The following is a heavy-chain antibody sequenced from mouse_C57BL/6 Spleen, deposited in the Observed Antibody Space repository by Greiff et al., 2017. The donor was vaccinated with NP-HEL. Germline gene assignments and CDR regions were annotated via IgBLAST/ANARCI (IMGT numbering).Heavy chain of an antibody. V-gene: IGHV5-6*01. D-gene: IGHD2-1*01. CDR3: ARHGYYGTPYYAMDY. CDR1: GFTFSSYG. CDR2: ISSGGSYT. Sequence: EVMLVESGGDLVKPGGSLKLSCAASGFTFSSYGMSWVRQTPDKRLEWVATISSGGSYTYYPDSVKGRFTISRDNAKNTLYLQMSSLKSEDTAMYYCARHGYYGTPYYAMDYWGQGTSVTVSS. J-gene: IGHJ4*01.